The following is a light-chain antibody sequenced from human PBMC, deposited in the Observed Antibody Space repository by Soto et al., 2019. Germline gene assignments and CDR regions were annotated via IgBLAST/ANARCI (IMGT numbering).Light chain of an antibody. CDR3: QQYNNWWT. Sequence: EIVMTQSPATLSVSPGERATLSCRASQSVSNNLAWYQKKPGQAPRLLIYGASTRATGIPARFSGSGSGTEFTLTILSLQSEDFAYYYCQQYNNWWTFGQGTRVDIK. CDR2: GAS. J-gene: IGKJ1*01. V-gene: IGKV3-15*01. CDR1: QSVSNN.